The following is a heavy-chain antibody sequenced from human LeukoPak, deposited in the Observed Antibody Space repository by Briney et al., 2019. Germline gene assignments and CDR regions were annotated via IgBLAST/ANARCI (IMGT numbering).Heavy chain of an antibody. CDR1: GFTFGDYA. D-gene: IGHD3-22*01. CDR3: ITFSMIVVVITD. V-gene: IGHV3-15*01. J-gene: IGHJ4*02. CDR2: IKSKSDGGTT. Sequence: GGSLRLSCTASGFTFGDYAMSWVRQAPGKGLEWVGRIKSKSDGGTTDYAAPVKGRFTISRDDSKNTLYLQMNSLKTEDTAVYYCITFSMIVVVITDWGQGTLVTVSS.